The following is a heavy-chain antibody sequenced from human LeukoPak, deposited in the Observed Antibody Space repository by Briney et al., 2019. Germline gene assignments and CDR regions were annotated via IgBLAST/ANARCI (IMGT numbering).Heavy chain of an antibody. CDR3: ARVKATTIPWFDP. Sequence: TSETLSLTCTVSGGSISSYYWSWIRQPPGKGLEWIGYIYYSGSTNYNPSLKSRVTISVDTSKNQFSLKLSSVTAADTAVYYCARVKATTIPWFDPWGQGTLVTVSS. CDR2: IYYSGST. V-gene: IGHV4-59*01. CDR1: GGSISSYY. J-gene: IGHJ5*02. D-gene: IGHD4-17*01.